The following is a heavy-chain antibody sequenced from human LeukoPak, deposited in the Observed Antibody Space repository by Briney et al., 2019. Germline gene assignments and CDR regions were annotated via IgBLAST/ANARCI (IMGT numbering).Heavy chain of an antibody. Sequence: GASVKVSCKASGYTFTSYGISWVRQAPGQGLEWMGWISAYNGDTNYPQHVQGRVTVTMDTSTTTAYMELRGLASDDTAVYYCARRSQCSSTACSRGGSFDIWGQGTMVTVSS. J-gene: IGHJ3*02. V-gene: IGHV1-18*01. CDR1: GYTFTSYG. CDR3: ARRSQCSSTACSRGGSFDI. CDR2: ISAYNGDT. D-gene: IGHD2-2*01.